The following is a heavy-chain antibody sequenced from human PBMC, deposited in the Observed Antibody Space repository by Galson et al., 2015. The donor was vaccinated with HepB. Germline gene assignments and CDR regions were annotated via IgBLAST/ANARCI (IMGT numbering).Heavy chain of an antibody. CDR1: GFTFDDCA. J-gene: IGHJ6*02. V-gene: IGHV3-9*01. CDR2: ISWNSGSI. Sequence: SLRLSCAASGFTFDDCAMHWVRQAPGKGLEWVSGISWNSGSIGYADSVKGRFTISRANAKNSLYLQMNSLRAEDTALYYCAKDMRYCSSASCLYYYYGMDVWGQGTTATVSS. D-gene: IGHD2-2*01. CDR3: AKDMRYCSSASCLYYYYGMDV.